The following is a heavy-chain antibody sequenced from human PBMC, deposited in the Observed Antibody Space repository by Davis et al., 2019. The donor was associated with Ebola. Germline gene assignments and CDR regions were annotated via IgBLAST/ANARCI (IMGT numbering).Heavy chain of an antibody. J-gene: IGHJ5*02. V-gene: IGHV3-21*01. Sequence: PGGSLRLSCAASGFTFSSYSMNWVRQAPGKGLEWVSSISSSSSYIYYADSVKGRFTISRDNAKNSLYLQMNSLRAEDTAVYYCARAPSRSNWFDPWGQGTLVTVSS. D-gene: IGHD6-19*01. CDR2: ISSSSSYI. CDR3: ARAPSRSNWFDP. CDR1: GFTFSSYS.